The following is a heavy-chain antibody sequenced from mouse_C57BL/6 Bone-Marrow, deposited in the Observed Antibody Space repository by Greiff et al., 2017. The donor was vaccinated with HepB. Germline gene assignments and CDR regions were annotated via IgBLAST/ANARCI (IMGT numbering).Heavy chain of an antibody. D-gene: IGHD1-1*01. J-gene: IGHJ4*01. CDR1: GYTFTSYW. V-gene: IGHV1-53*01. CDR2: INPSNGGT. Sequence: QVQLQQSGTELVKPGASVKLSCKASGYTFTSYWMHWVKQRPGQGLEWIGNINPSNGGTNYNEKFKSKATLTVDKSSSTAYMQLSSLTSEDSAVYYCARGRIYYYGSSYLLYAMDYGGQGTSVTVSS. CDR3: ARGRIYYYGSSYLLYAMDY.